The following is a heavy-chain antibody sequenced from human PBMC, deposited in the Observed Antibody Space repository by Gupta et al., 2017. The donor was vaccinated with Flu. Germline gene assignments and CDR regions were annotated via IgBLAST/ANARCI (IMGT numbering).Heavy chain of an antibody. CDR1: GFTFSNYG. CDR3: ARVIETPETMYYGMDV. V-gene: IGHV3-33*01. J-gene: IGHJ6*02. D-gene: IGHD1-14*01. CDR2: IWYDGSDK. Sequence: QVQLVESGGGVVQPGKPLRLSCASTGFTFSNYGMHWVRQAPGKGLEWVAVIWYDGSDKYYADSVKGRFTVSRDNSKNTLYLQMNSLRAEDTAVYYCARVIETPETMYYGMDVWGQGTTVTVSS.